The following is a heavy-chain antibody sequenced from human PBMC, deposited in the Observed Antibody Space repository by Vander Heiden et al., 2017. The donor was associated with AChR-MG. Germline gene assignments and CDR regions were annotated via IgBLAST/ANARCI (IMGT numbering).Heavy chain of an antibody. CDR1: GDSVSSKIPA. CDR2: TYYMSKWYN. CDR3: SRGAGGFDI. D-gene: IGHD2-15*01. V-gene: IGHV6-1*01. J-gene: IGHJ3*02. Sequence: QAQLQQSGPGPVTPSQTLPRTCASFGDSVSSKIPARARIRQPALSSLGWLRRTYYMSKWYNEYAVSVKSRITIRANTTKNQVSMQLNSVTPEDTCVYDCSRGAGGFDIWGQGTMVTVSS.